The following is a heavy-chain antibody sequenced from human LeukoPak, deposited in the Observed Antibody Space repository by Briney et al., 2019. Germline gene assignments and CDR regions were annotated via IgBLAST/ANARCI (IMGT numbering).Heavy chain of an antibody. V-gene: IGHV3-21*01. Sequence: GGSLRLSCAASGFTFSSYSMNWVRQAPGKGLEWVSSISSSSSYIYYADSVKGRFTIARDNAKNSLYLQMNSLRAEDTAVYYCARARYSSGWYGDYWGQGTLVTVSS. J-gene: IGHJ4*02. CDR3: ARARYSSGWYGDY. D-gene: IGHD6-19*01. CDR1: GFTFSSYS. CDR2: ISSSSSYI.